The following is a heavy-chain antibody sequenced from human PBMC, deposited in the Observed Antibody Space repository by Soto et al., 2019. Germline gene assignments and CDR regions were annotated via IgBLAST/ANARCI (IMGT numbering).Heavy chain of an antibody. CDR1: GFTFSRYS. Sequence: GGSLRLSCAASGFTFSRYSMNWVRQAPGKGLEWVSSISSTTNYIYYADSMKGRFTVPRDNAKNSVYLDMNSLSAEDTAVYYCARESEDLTSNFDYWGQGTLVTVSS. CDR2: ISSTTNYI. CDR3: ARESEDLTSNFDY. V-gene: IGHV3-21*01. J-gene: IGHJ4*02.